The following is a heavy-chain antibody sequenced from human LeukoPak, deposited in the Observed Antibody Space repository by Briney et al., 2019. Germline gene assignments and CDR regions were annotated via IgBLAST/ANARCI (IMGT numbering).Heavy chain of an antibody. CDR1: GFTFSSYG. J-gene: IGHJ4*02. D-gene: IGHD6-13*01. CDR2: ISGSGGST. CDR3: ARGQQLAFDY. V-gene: IGHV3-23*01. Sequence: PGGSLRLSCAASGFTFSSYGMSWVRQAPGRGLEWVSAISGSGGSTYYADSVKGRFTISRDNSKNTLYLQMNSLRAEDTAVYYCARGQQLAFDYWGQGTLVTVSS.